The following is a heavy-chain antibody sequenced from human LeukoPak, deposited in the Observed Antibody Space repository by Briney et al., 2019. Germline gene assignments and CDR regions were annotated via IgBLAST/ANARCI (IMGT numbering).Heavy chain of an antibody. CDR1: GYTFTRHY. D-gene: IGHD6-19*01. CDR3: AREAVGFDI. CDR2: INPNSGGT. V-gene: IGHV1-2*02. Sequence: ASVKVSCKSSGYTFTRHYLHWVRQAPGQGLEWMGWINPNSGGTNYAQKFQGRVTMTRDTSISTAYMELSRLRSDDTAVYYCAREAVGFDIWGQGTMVTVSS. J-gene: IGHJ3*02.